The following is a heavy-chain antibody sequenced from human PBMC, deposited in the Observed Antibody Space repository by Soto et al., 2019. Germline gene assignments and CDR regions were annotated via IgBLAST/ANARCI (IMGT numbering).Heavy chain of an antibody. J-gene: IGHJ3*02. CDR3: ARGVYGSGNYYTGPSAFDI. Sequence: QVQLEQSWAEVKKPGSSVKISCKASGGTLSAHGVSWLRQAPGQGLEWVGGTIPVFNTAKYAPKFQGIVTIAADKSTNIAYMELGSLRSGDTAFYYCARGVYGSGNYYTGPSAFDIWGQGTLVIVSS. CDR1: GGTLSAHG. CDR2: TIPVFNTA. V-gene: IGHV1-69*06. D-gene: IGHD3-10*01.